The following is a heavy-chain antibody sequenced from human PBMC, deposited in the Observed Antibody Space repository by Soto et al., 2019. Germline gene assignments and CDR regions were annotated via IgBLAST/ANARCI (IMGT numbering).Heavy chain of an antibody. CDR3: ERDLGGASGY. Sequence: QVQLQESGPGLVKPSETLSLTCTVSGGSVSSGSCYWSWFRHPPGKGLECIGYIYYSGTTNYNPSLKSRVPVTVDTSKNQYYLKLGSVTAADTAVYYGERDLGGASGYWGQGSLVTVST. V-gene: IGHV4-61*01. J-gene: IGHJ4*02. D-gene: IGHD6-19*01. CDR2: IYYSGTT. CDR1: GGSVSSGSCY.